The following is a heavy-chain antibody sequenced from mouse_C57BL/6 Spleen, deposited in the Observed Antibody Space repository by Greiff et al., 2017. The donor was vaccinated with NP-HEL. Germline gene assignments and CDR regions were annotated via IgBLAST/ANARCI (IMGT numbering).Heavy chain of an antibody. CDR3: ARVYDYAWFAY. J-gene: IGHJ3*01. CDR2: INPSSGYT. V-gene: IGHV1-4*01. Sequence: VQLQQSGAELARPGASVKMSCKASGYTFTSYTMHWVKQRPGQGLEWIGYINPSSGYTKYNQKFKDKATLTADKSSSTAYMQLSSLTSEDSAVYYCARVYDYAWFAYWGQGTLVTVSA. D-gene: IGHD2-4*01. CDR1: GYTFTSYT.